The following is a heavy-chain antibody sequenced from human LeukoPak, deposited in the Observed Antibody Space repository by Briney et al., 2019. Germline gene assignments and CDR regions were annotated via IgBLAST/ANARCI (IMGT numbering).Heavy chain of an antibody. J-gene: IGHJ4*02. CDR1: GFTFSSCA. Sequence: GGSLRLSCAAPGFTFSSCAMSWVRQAPGKGLEWVSAISGSGGSTYYAGSVKGRFTISRDNSKNTLFLQMNSLRAEDTAVYYCAKGTYSSSPRDYWGQGTLVTVSS. CDR2: ISGSGGST. CDR3: AKGTYSSSPRDY. V-gene: IGHV3-23*01. D-gene: IGHD6-6*01.